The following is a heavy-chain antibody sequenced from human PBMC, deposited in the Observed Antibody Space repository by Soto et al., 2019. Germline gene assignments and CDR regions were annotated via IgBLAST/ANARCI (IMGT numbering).Heavy chain of an antibody. D-gene: IGHD2-15*01. CDR2: INGDGSST. J-gene: IGHJ5*02. CDR3: AKDPPDWVVEVWFDP. CDR1: GFTFSSYW. Sequence: GGSLRLSCAASGFTFSSYWMHWVRQAPGKRLVWVSRINGDGSSTSYADSVKGRFTISRDNAKNTLYLQMNSLRAEDTAVYYCAKDPPDWVVEVWFDPWGQGTLVTVS. V-gene: IGHV3-74*01.